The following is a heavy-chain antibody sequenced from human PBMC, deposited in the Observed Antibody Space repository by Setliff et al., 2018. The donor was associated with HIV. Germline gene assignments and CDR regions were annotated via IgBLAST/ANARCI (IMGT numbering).Heavy chain of an antibody. CDR2: INVGKGDT. V-gene: IGHV1-3*01. D-gene: IGHD1-26*01. J-gene: IGHJ4*01. CDR1: GYTFTTYS. Sequence: ASVKVSCKASGYTFTTYSLHWVRQAPGQSLEWMGWINVGKGDTKYSQDLQGRITITRDTTADTAYMELSSLRSDDTAVYFCARGALLAVFDFDHWGRGTQVTVSS. CDR3: ARGALLAVFDFDH.